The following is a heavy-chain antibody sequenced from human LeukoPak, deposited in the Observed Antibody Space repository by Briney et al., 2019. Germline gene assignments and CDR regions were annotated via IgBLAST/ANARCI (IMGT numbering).Heavy chain of an antibody. Sequence: SETLSLTCTVSGGSISSGSYYWSWIRQPAGKGLEWIGRIYTSGSTNYNPSLKSRVTISVDTSKNQFSLKLSSVTAADTAMYYCARGEVDDFWSGYFGGMDVWGQGTTVTVSS. CDR3: ARGEVDDFWSGYFGGMDV. V-gene: IGHV4-61*02. D-gene: IGHD3-3*01. CDR2: IYTSGST. CDR1: GGSISSGSYY. J-gene: IGHJ6*02.